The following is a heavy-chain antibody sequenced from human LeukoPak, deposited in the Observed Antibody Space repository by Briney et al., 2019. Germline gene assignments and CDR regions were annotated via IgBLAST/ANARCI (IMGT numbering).Heavy chain of an antibody. Sequence: SGTLSLTCSVSGDSIINYYWTWIRQPPGKGLEWIGYIYGGETTNYNPSLKSRVTLSVDTFKNQISLKLNSVTVADTAVYYCARHWLEAGKAYSYWFDPWGQGTLVTVSS. CDR2: IYGGETT. V-gene: IGHV4-59*08. D-gene: IGHD2-21*01. CDR3: ARHWLEAGKAYSYWFDP. J-gene: IGHJ5*02. CDR1: GDSIINYY.